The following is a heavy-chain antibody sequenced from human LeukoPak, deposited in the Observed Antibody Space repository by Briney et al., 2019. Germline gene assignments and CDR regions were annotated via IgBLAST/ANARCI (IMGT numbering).Heavy chain of an antibody. Sequence: GSLRLSCVASGFTFSSETMTWVRQAPGKALEWVSSLSGSGGITSYADSVKGRFTISRDNSKYTLYLQMNTLRAEDTATYYCAKGSTGEYYDWGQGTLVTVSS. V-gene: IGHV3-23*01. CDR3: AKGSTGEYYD. D-gene: IGHD2/OR15-2a*01. CDR1: GFTFSSET. CDR2: LSGSGGIT. J-gene: IGHJ1*01.